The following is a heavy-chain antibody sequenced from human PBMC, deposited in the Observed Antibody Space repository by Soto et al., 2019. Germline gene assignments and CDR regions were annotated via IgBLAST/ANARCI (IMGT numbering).Heavy chain of an antibody. J-gene: IGHJ4*02. V-gene: IGHV3-48*02. CDR1: GFSFSNYN. CDR2: ITDSIDTV. Sequence: GGSLRLSCVASGFSFSNYNMNWVRQAPGKGLEWVSYITDSIDTVHYADSVRGRFTISRDNAESSLYLQMNSLRDEDTAVYFCARDFGHGYYLAYWGRGTPVTVSS. D-gene: IGHD3-3*01. CDR3: ARDFGHGYYLAY.